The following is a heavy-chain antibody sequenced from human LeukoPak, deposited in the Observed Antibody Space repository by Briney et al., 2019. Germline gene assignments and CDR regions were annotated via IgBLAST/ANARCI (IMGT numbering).Heavy chain of an antibody. CDR2: IYYSGST. V-gene: IGHV4-39*07. CDR1: GGSISSSSYY. CDR3: ARVQNYDILTGHPFFNWFDP. J-gene: IGHJ5*02. D-gene: IGHD3-9*01. Sequence: SETLSLTCTVSGGSISSSSYYWGWIRQPPGKGLEWIGSIYYSGSTYYNPSLKSRVTISVDTSKNQFSLKLSSVTAADTAVYYCARVQNYDILTGHPFFNWFDPWGQGTLVTVSS.